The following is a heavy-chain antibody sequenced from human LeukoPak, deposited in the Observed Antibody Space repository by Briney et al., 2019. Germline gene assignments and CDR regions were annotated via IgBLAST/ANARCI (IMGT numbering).Heavy chain of an antibody. Sequence: SETLSLTCAVSGGSISSSNWWSWVRQPPGKGLEWIGYIYYSGSTNYNPSLKSRVTISVDTSKNQFSLKLSSVTAADTAVYYCASVWGYYYDSSGYHDAFDIWGQGTMVTVSS. CDR2: IYYSGST. CDR1: GGSISSSNW. D-gene: IGHD3-22*01. CDR3: ASVWGYYYDSSGYHDAFDI. J-gene: IGHJ3*02. V-gene: IGHV4-4*02.